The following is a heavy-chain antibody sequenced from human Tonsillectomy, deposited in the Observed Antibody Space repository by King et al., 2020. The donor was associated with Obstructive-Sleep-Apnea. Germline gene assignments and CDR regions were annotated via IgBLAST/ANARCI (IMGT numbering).Heavy chain of an antibody. J-gene: IGHJ3*02. CDR1: GGSISSGVYY. V-gene: IGHV4-31*03. CDR2: IYYSGGT. Sequence: QLQESGPGLVKPSETLCLTCTVSGGSISSGVYYWSWIRQRPGKGLEWIGYIYYSGGTYFKPSLRSRVTISRDTSKNQFSLRLSSVTAADTAGYYCARLDSSGYDDAFDIWGQGTMVTVSS. CDR3: ARLDSSGYDDAFDI. D-gene: IGHD3-22*01.